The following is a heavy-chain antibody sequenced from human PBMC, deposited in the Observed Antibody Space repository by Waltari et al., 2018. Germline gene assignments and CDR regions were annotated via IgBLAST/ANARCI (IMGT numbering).Heavy chain of an antibody. CDR1: GFPVNDDW. J-gene: IGHJ4*02. CDR2: INQDGSDK. Sequence: EVQLVESGGGLVQAGGSLRLSCAGSGFPVNDDWMSWVGQATGKGLEWVAKINQDGSDKSYVDSVKGRFTISRDNAEKSLYLQMSSLRAEDTAVYYCARENGWSFDNWGQGTLVTVSS. D-gene: IGHD6-19*01. CDR3: ARENGWSFDN. V-gene: IGHV3-7*01.